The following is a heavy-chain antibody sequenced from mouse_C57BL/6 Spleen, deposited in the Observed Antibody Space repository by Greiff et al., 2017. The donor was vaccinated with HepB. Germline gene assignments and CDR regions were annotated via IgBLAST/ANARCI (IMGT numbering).Heavy chain of an antibody. D-gene: IGHD1-1*01. CDR2: IYPRDGST. V-gene: IGHV1-78*01. J-gene: IGHJ2*01. Sequence: VVEPGASVKISCQVSGYTFTDHTIHWMKQRPEQGLEWIGYIYPRDGSTKYNEKFKGKATLTADKSSSTAYMQLNSLTSEDSAVYFCADYYGSSYDYWGQGTTLTVSS. CDR1: GYTFTDHT. CDR3: ADYYGSSYDY.